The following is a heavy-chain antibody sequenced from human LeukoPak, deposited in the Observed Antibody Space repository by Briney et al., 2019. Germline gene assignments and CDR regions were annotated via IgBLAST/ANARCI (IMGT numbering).Heavy chain of an antibody. CDR1: GGSFSGYY. V-gene: IGHV4-34*01. D-gene: IGHD5-12*01. Sequence: SETLSLTCAVYGGSFSGYYWSWIRQPPGKGLEWIGEINHSGSTNYNPSLKSRVTISVDTSKNQFSLKLSSVTTADTAVYYCASHSGGYAYWGQGTLVAVSS. CDR2: INHSGST. CDR3: ASHSGGYAY. J-gene: IGHJ4*02.